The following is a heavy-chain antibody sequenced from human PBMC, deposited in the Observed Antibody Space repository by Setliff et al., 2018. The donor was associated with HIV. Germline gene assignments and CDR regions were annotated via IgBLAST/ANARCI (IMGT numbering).Heavy chain of an antibody. CDR2: INHSGST. Sequence: SETLSLTCAVSGYSLSSDYYWGWIRQPPGKGLEWIGEINHSGSTKYNPSLKSRVTISVDMSNNQFSLKLTSVTAADTAVYYCARGGRYYLPGIAVAGIQRNWFDPWGQGALGTVS. D-gene: IGHD6-19*01. CDR1: GYSLSSDYY. V-gene: IGHV4-38-2*01. CDR3: ARGGRYYLPGIAVAGIQRNWFDP. J-gene: IGHJ5*02.